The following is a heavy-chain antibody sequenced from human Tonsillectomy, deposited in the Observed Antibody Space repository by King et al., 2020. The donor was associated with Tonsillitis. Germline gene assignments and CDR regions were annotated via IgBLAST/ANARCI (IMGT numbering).Heavy chain of an antibody. D-gene: IGHD3-9*01. CDR2: IYASGTT. CDR1: GGSISSGSYY. Sequence: VQLQESGPGLVKPSQTLSLTCTVSGGSISSGSYYWSWIRQPAGKGLEWIGRIYASGTTNYNPTLKIRITMSVDTSKKQFSLRLSSVTAADTAVYYCAREDDILTGYSYYFDYWGQGTLVTVSS. V-gene: IGHV4-61*02. CDR3: AREDDILTGYSYYFDY. J-gene: IGHJ4*02.